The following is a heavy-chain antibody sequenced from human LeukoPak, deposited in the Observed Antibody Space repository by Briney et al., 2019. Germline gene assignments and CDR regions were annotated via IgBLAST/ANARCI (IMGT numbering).Heavy chain of an antibody. J-gene: IGHJ6*03. D-gene: IGHD4-11*01. CDR1: GYTFTGYY. Sequence: SVKVSCKASGYTFTGYYMHWVRQAPGQGLEWMGGIIPIFGTANYAQKFQGRVTITTDESTSTAYMELSSLRSEDTAVYYCARSGNLLTTVTPSYYMDVWGKGTTVTVSS. V-gene: IGHV1-69*05. CDR3: ARSGNLLTTVTPSYYMDV. CDR2: IIPIFGTA.